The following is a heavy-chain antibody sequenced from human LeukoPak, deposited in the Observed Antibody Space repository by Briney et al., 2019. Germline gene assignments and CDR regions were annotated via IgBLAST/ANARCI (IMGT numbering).Heavy chain of an antibody. J-gene: IGHJ4*02. CDR1: GYTFTCYY. CDR3: ARAEQLERPDYYDSSGYTDTLTLVDY. CDR2: INPNSGGT. D-gene: IGHD3-22*01. Sequence: ASVKVSCKASGYTFTCYYMHWVRQAPGQGLEWMGWINPNSGGTNYAQKFQGRVTMTRDTSISTAYMELSRLRSDDTAVYYCARAEQLERPDYYDSSGYTDTLTLVDYWGQGTLVTVSS. V-gene: IGHV1-2*02.